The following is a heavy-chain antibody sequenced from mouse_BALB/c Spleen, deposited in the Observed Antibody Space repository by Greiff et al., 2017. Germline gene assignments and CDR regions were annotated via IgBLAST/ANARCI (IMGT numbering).Heavy chain of an antibody. V-gene: IGHV1S126*01. CDR1: GYSFTSYW. CDR2: IDPSDSET. Sequence: QVQLKQSGPQLVRPGASVKISCKASGYSFTSYWMHWVKQRPGQGLEWIGMIDPSDSETRLNQKFKDKATLTVDKSSSTAYMQLSSPTSEDSAVYYCARRGGNSWYFDVWGAGTTVTVSS. J-gene: IGHJ1*01. D-gene: IGHD2-1*01. CDR3: ARRGGNSWYFDV.